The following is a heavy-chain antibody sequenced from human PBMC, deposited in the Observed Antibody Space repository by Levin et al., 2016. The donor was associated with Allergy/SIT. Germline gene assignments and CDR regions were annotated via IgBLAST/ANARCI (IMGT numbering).Heavy chain of an antibody. V-gene: IGHV6-1*01. Sequence: WIRQSPSRGLEWLGRTYYRSKWYNDYAVSVKSRITINPDTSKNQFSLQLNSVTPEDTAVYYCAREWYGDYYYYGMDVWGQGTTVTVSS. J-gene: IGHJ6*02. D-gene: IGHD4-17*01. CDR3: AREWYGDYYYYGMDV. CDR2: TYYRSKWYN.